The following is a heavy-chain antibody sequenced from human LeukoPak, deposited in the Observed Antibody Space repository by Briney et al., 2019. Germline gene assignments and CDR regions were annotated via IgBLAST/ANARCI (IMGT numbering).Heavy chain of an antibody. D-gene: IGHD1-26*01. CDR3: AKGREAYSGSYTPFDP. V-gene: IGHV3-23*01. J-gene: IGHJ5*02. Sequence: GGSLRLSCAASGFTFSSYAMSWVRQAPGKGLEWVSAISGSGGSTYYTDSVKGRFTISRDSSKNTLYLQMSSLRAEDTAVYYCAKGREAYSGSYTPFDPWGQGTLVTVSS. CDR2: ISGSGGST. CDR1: GFTFSSYA.